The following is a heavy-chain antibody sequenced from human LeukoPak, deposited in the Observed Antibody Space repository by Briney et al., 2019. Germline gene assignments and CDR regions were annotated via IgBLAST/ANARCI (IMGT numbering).Heavy chain of an antibody. CDR1: GFTFSSYV. CDR3: ARWYYYETSGLYYGSFDN. Sequence: GGSLRLSCAASGFTFSSYVMHWVRQAPGKGLEWVAIISYDGSNEYYADSVKGRFTISRDNSKNTLYLQMNSLRAADTAVYYCARWYYYETSGLYYGSFDNWGQGTLVTVSS. V-gene: IGHV3-30*04. D-gene: IGHD3-22*01. CDR2: ISYDGSNE. J-gene: IGHJ5*02.